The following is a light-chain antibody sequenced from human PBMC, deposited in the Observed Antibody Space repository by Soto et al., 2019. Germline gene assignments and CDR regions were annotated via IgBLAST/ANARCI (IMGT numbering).Light chain of an antibody. Sequence: DIQMTQSPSTLSASVGDRVTITCRASQSISSWLAWYQQKPGKAPKLLIYKASSLKSGVPSRFSGSGSGTEFTLTSSSLQPDDFATYYCQQYNRPSWTFGQGTKVEIK. CDR2: KAS. J-gene: IGKJ1*01. CDR1: QSISSW. V-gene: IGKV1-5*03. CDR3: QQYNRPSWT.